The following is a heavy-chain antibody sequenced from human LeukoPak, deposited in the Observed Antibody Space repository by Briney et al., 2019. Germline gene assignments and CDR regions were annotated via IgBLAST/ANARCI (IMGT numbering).Heavy chain of an antibody. J-gene: IGHJ4*02. Sequence: GGSLRLSCAASGFTFSSYAMSWVRQAPGKGLEWVSAISPSSGTFYADSVKGRFSISRDNSKNTLYLQMNSLRAEDTAVYYCARPQSSSGYYWPFDDWGQGTLVTVSS. CDR1: GFTFSSYA. CDR3: ARPQSSSGYYWPFDD. D-gene: IGHD3-22*01. V-gene: IGHV3-23*01. CDR2: ISPSSGT.